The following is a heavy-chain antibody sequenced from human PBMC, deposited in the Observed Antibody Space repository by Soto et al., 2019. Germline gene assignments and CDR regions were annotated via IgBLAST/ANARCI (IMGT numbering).Heavy chain of an antibody. CDR2: ISDSGGRT. V-gene: IGHV3-23*01. Sequence: EVQLLESGGDLVQPGESLRLSCAASGFTFSSYAMSWVRQAPGKGLEWVSTISDSGGRTYYADSVKGRFTISRDNSKNTLCLQMNSLRAEDTAVYYCARGYCSGGSCYRALLAYWGQGTLVTVSS. CDR1: GFTFSSYA. J-gene: IGHJ4*02. CDR3: ARGYCSGGSCYRALLAY. D-gene: IGHD2-15*01.